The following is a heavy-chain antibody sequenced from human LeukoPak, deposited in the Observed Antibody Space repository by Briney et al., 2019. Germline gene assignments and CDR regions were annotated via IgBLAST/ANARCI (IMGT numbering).Heavy chain of an antibody. D-gene: IGHD6-13*01. CDR2: IKPDGSAE. J-gene: IGHJ4*02. CDR3: ARANNSSWRD. V-gene: IGHV3-7*01. CDR1: GFTFSSNW. Sequence: PGGSLRLSCATSGFTFSSNWMSWVRHTPGRGLDWVANIKPDGSAEYYAASVKGRFTVSRDNAKNSLYLQMNSLRVEDTAVYYCARANNSSWRDWGQGTLVTVSS.